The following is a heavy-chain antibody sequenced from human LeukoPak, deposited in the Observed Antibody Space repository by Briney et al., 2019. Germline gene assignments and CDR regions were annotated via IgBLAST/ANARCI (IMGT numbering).Heavy chain of an antibody. J-gene: IGHJ6*03. D-gene: IGHD2-8*02. Sequence: SQTISLTCAISGDSVSSRSAAWNWIRQSPSRGLEWLGRTYCRSKCYYDYAVSAKSRITINPDTSKNQFSLHLNSVTPEDTAVYYCARAPLVAISYRETFFYYYYMDVWGKGTTVTVSS. CDR1: GDSVSSRSAA. V-gene: IGHV6-1*01. CDR3: ARAPLVAISYRETFFYYYYMDV. CDR2: TYCRSKCYY.